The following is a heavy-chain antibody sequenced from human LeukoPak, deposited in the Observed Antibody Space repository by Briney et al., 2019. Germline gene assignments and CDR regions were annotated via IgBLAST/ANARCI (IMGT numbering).Heavy chain of an antibody. Sequence: PSETLSLTCTVSGGSISSYYWSWIRQPAGKGLEWIGRIYTSGSTGYNPSLKSRLTMSVNTSKNQFSLKLSSVTAADKAVYYCARVDLRAAYFDYWGQGTLVMISS. CDR1: GGSISSYY. V-gene: IGHV4-4*07. J-gene: IGHJ4*02. CDR3: ARVDLRAAYFDY. CDR2: IYTSGST. D-gene: IGHD2-15*01.